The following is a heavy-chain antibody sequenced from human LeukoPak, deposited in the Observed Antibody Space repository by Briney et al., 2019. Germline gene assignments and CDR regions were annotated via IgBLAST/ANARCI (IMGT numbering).Heavy chain of an antibody. J-gene: IGHJ6*02. CDR1: GFTFRSYG. CDR3: AKRGERGSDSVYGTDV. V-gene: IGHV3-30*18. Sequence: GGSLRLSCAASGFTFRSYGMHWVRQGPGKGLEWLAIISYDGNYKNYADSVKGRFTISRDNSENTLHLQMNSLRPEDTAMYYCAKRGERGSDSVYGTDVWGQGTTVTVSS. D-gene: IGHD2-21*01. CDR2: ISYDGNYK.